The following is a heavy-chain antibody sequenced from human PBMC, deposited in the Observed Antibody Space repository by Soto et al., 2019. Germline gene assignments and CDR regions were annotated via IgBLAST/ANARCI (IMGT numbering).Heavy chain of an antibody. J-gene: IGHJ2*01. CDR2: INHSGST. V-gene: IGHV4-34*01. D-gene: IGHD6-19*01. CDR3: ARLASGWQYYYFDF. CDR1: GGSFSPYF. Sequence: QVQLQQWGAGLLKPSETLSLTCAVYGGSFSPYFWSWIRQPPGKGLEWIGEINHSGSTNYNPSLTRQATLSVDTSKNQVSLKLASGTAADTAVYYCARLASGWQYYYFDFWGRGTPVTVSS.